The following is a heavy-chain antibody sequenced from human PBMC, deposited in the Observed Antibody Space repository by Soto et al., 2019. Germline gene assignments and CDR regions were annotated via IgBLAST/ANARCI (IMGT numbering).Heavy chain of an antibody. D-gene: IGHD6-13*01. J-gene: IGHJ4*02. CDR3: ARGAGSSSFDS. Sequence: QVQLVQSGAEVKKPGASVKVSCKASGYSFTANYIHWVRQAPGQALEWIAWINPNGGGTNYAQKFQGRVTITRDTSISTTYMELSGLIADDTAVYYCARGAGSSSFDSWGQGALVTVSS. V-gene: IGHV1-2*02. CDR2: INPNGGGT. CDR1: GYSFTANY.